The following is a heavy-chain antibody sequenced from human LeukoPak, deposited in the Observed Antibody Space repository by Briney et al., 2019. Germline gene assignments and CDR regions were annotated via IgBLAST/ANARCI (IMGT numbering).Heavy chain of an antibody. CDR3: AGLEGRYSTDWFYFFDY. J-gene: IGHJ4*02. V-gene: IGHV4-4*02. CDR1: GGSISSLNL. Sequence: SGTLSLTCILSGGSISSLNLWSWLRQPPGKGLEWIGEMYLGGTTNFNPSLKSRVTILIDKSKNQLSLQLTSVTAADTAVYYCAGLEGRYSTDWFYFFDYWGQGALVTVSS. D-gene: IGHD6-19*01. CDR2: MYLGGTT.